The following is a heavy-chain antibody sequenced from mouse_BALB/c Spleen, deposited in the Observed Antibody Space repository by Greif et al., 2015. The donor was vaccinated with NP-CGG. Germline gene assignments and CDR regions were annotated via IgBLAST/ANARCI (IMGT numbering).Heavy chain of an antibody. D-gene: IGHD2-1*01. CDR1: GFSLTSYG. CDR2: IWAGGST. CDR3: AREDGNYVGAMDY. J-gene: IGHJ4*01. V-gene: IGHV2-9*02. Sequence: VKLVESGPGLVAPSQSLSFTCTVSGFSLTSYGVHWVRQPPGKGLEWLGVIWAGGSTKYNSALMSRLSTSKDNSKSQVFLKMNSLQTDDTAMYYCAREDGNYVGAMDYWGQGTSVTVSS.